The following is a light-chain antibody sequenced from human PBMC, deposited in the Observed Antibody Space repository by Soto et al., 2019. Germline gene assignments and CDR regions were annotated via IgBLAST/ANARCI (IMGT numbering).Light chain of an antibody. V-gene: IGKV1-17*01. CDR3: QQYDSYPVT. Sequence: DIQMTQSPSSLSASVGDRVTITCRASQDIRNALAWYQQKPGKAPKRLIYGASSLQSGVPSRFSGSGSGTEFTLTISSLQPDDIATYYCQQYDSYPVTFGGGTKV. CDR1: QDIRNA. J-gene: IGKJ4*01. CDR2: GAS.